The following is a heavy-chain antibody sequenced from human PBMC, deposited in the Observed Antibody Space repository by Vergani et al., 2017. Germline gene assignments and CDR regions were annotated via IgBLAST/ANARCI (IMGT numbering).Heavy chain of an antibody. J-gene: IGHJ3*02. V-gene: IGHV3-74*01. D-gene: IGHD2-2*01. CDR3: AKALRHCSSTSCSNGAFDI. CDR2: IKSDGSIT. Sequence: EVQLVESGGGLIHPGGSLRLSCEGSGFSFSGYWMHWVRQSPEKGLVWVSRIKSDGSITNYADSVKGRFTISRDNSKNTLYLQMNSLRAEDTAVYYCAKALRHCSSTSCSNGAFDIWGQGTMVTVSS. CDR1: GFSFSGYW.